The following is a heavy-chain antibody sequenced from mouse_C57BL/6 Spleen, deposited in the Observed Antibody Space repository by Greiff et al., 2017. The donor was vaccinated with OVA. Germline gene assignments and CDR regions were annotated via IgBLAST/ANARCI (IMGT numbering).Heavy chain of an antibody. CDR1: GYTFTSYW. CDR3: ARSGSYAMDY. D-gene: IGHD1-1*01. J-gene: IGHJ4*01. V-gene: IGHV1-69*01. Sequence: VRLQQPGAELVMPGASVKLSCKASGYTFTSYWMHWVKQRPGQGLEWIGEIDPSDSYTNYNQKFKGKSTLTVDKSSSTAYMQLSSLTSEDSAVYYCARSGSYAMDYWGQGTSVTVSS. CDR2: IDPSDSYT.